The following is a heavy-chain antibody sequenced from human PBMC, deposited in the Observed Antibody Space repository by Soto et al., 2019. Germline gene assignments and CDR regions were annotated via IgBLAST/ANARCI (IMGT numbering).Heavy chain of an antibody. V-gene: IGHV6-1*01. Sequence: SQTLSLTCAISWDSVSSNSAACNWIRPSPSRGLEWLGRTYYRSKWYNDYAVSVKSRITINPDTSKNQFSLQLNSVTPEDTAVYYCARNIAVADNNAFDIWGQGTMVTVSS. J-gene: IGHJ3*02. D-gene: IGHD6-19*01. CDR1: WDSVSSNSAA. CDR2: TYYRSKWYN. CDR3: ARNIAVADNNAFDI.